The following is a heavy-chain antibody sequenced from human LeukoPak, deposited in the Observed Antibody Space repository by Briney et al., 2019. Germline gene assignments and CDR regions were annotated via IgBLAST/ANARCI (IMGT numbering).Heavy chain of an antibody. V-gene: IGHV3-7*01. D-gene: IGHD3-9*01. Sequence: GGSLRLSCAASGFSFSTFWMHWVRQAPGKGLEWVANTKEDGREKYYVDSVKGRFTISRDNAKKSLYLQMNRLRPDDTAVYYCARGTRLLTGCSWGQGTLVTVSS. CDR2: TKEDGREK. CDR3: ARGTRLLTGCS. J-gene: IGHJ4*02. CDR1: GFSFSTFW.